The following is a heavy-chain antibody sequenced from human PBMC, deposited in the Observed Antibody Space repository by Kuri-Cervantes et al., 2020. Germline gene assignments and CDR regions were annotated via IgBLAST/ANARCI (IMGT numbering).Heavy chain of an antibody. CDR3: ARAGYYYDSSGLDY. CDR2: IYYSGST. CDR1: GGPISSYY. J-gene: IGHJ4*02. V-gene: IGHV4-59*12. D-gene: IGHD3-22*01. Sequence: SETLSLTCTVSGGPISSYYWSWIRQHPGKGLEWIGYIYYSGSTYYNPSLKSRVTISVDRSKNQFSLKLSSVTAADTAVYYCARAGYYYDSSGLDYWGQGTLVTVSS.